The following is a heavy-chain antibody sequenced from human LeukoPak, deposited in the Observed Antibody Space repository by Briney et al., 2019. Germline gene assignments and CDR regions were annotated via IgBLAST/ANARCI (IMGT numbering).Heavy chain of an antibody. J-gene: IGHJ4*02. Sequence: GGSLRLSCAASGFTFSTYWMAWVRQAPGKGLEWVANIKHDGSEKHYVGSVKGRFTISRDNAKNSLYLQMNSLRAEDTAMYYCVDCSGNTCYSGFWGQGTLVSVSS. V-gene: IGHV3-7*01. D-gene: IGHD2-15*01. CDR2: IKHDGSEK. CDR3: VDCSGNTCYSGF. CDR1: GFTFSTYW.